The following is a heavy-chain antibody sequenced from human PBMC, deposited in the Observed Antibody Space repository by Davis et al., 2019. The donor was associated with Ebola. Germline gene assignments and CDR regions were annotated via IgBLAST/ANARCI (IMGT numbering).Heavy chain of an antibody. D-gene: IGHD6-13*01. CDR2: INPSGGST. CDR1: GYTFTSYY. Sequence: ASVKVSCKASGYTFTSYYMHWVRQAPGQGLEWMGIINPSGGSTSYAQKFKGRVTITRDTSASTVYMELSSLRSEDTAVYYCTRDERVTAVGRVGFWFDPWGQGTLVTVSS. CDR3: TRDERVTAVGRVGFWFDP. V-gene: IGHV1-46*03. J-gene: IGHJ5*02.